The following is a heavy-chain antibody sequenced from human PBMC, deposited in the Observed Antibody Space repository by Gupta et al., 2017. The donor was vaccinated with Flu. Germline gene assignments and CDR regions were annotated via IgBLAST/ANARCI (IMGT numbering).Heavy chain of an antibody. D-gene: IGHD2-15*01. CDR2: LHTSGST. J-gene: IGHJ4*02. CDR3: ARVDCGGGSCHSRGCFEC. V-gene: IGHV4-61*02. Sequence: QVQLQESGPGLVKPSQTLSLICTVSGDSINIGNYYWSWIRQPAGKGLEWIGRLHTSGSTNYNASLKSRVTMSLDTSKNQFSLNLNSVTAADTAVYYCARVDCGGGSCHSRGCFECWSQGTLGTVSS. CDR1: GDSINIGNYY.